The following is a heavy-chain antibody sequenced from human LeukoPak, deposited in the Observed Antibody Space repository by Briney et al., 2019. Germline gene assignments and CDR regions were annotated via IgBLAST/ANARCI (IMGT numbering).Heavy chain of an antibody. CDR1: GFTLSGSA. D-gene: IGHD1-26*01. CDR3: TAGSYFDAFDI. Sequence: PGGSLKLSCAASGFTLSGSAMHWVRQASGKGLEWVGRIRNKAYSYATVYAASVKGRFTISRDDSKNTAYLQMNSLKTEDTAVYYCTAGSYFDAFDIWGQGTKVTVSS. V-gene: IGHV3-73*01. J-gene: IGHJ3*02. CDR2: IRNKAYSYAT.